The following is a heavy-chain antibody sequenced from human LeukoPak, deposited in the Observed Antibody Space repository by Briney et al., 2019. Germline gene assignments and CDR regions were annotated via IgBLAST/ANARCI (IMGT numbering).Heavy chain of an antibody. D-gene: IGHD3-9*01. J-gene: IGHJ4*02. CDR3: ARDRLHYDSLTGYPAD. Sequence: GGSLRLSCAASGFTFSSYAMRWVRQAPGKGLEWVSVIYSGGSTHYADSVKGRFTISRDNSKNTLYLQMNSLRAEDTAVYYCARDRLHYDSLTGYPADWGQGTLVTVSS. V-gene: IGHV3-66*01. CDR1: GFTFSSYA. CDR2: IYSGGST.